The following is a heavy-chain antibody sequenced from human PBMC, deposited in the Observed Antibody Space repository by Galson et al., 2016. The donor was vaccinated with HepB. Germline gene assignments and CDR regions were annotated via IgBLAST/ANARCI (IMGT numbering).Heavy chain of an antibody. CDR2: ISVSSSYT. D-gene: IGHD5-12*01. CDR1: GFTFSDYY. Sequence: SLRLSCAASGFTFSDYYMSWIRQAPGKGLEWVSYISVSSSYTNYADSVKGRFTISRDNAKNSVYLQMNSLRAEDTAVYYCARNRGYSGYDAFDTWGQGTMVTVSS. V-gene: IGHV3-11*03. CDR3: ARNRGYSGYDAFDT. J-gene: IGHJ3*02.